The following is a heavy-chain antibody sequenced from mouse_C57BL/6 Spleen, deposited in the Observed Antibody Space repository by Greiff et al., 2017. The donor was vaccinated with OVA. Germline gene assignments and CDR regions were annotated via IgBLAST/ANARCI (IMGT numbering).Heavy chain of an antibody. CDR1: GYTFTSYV. D-gene: IGHD1-1*01. CDR2: IYPNNDGT. V-gene: IGHV1-14*01. J-gene: IGHJ1*03. CDR3: ARSGYYGSSFWYFDV. Sequence: EVQLQQSGPELVKPGASVKMSCKASGYTFTSYVMHWVKQTPGQGLEWIGYIYPNNDGTKYNEKFKGKATLTSDKSSSTAYMELRSLTSEDSAVYYCARSGYYGSSFWYFDVWGTGTTVTVSS.